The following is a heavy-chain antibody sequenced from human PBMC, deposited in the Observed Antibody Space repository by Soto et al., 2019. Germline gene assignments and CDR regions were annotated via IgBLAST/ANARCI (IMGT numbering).Heavy chain of an antibody. CDR1: GGSISSGGYY. CDR3: AHSSGYYYYMDV. D-gene: IGHD6-6*01. V-gene: IGHV4-31*03. J-gene: IGHJ6*03. CDR2: IYYSGST. Sequence: QVQLQESGPGLVKPSQTLSLTCTVSGGSISSGGYYWSWIRRHPGKGLEWIGYIYYSGSTYYNPSLKSRVSISVDTSKNQFSLKLSSVTAADTAVYYCAHSSGYYYYMDVWGKGTTVTVSS.